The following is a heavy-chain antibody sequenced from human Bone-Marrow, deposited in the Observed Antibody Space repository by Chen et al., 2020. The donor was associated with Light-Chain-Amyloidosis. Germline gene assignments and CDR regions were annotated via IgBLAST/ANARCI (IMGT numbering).Heavy chain of an antibody. Sequence: QLQLQESGPGLVKPSETLSLTCTVSGGSISTSSYYWGWIRQPPGQGLEWIGSIYYRGSTYYNPSLKSRVTISVDTSKNQFSLKLSSVTAADTAVYYCARAGDWQWPADFDYWGQGTLVTVSS. CDR3: ARAGDWQWPADFDY. D-gene: IGHD6-19*01. CDR2: IYYRGST. V-gene: IGHV4-39*07. CDR1: GGSISTSSYY. J-gene: IGHJ4*02.